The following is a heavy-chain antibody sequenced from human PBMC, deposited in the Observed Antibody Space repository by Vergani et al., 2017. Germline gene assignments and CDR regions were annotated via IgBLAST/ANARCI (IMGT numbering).Heavy chain of an antibody. CDR1: GYTFTYRY. CDR2: ITPFNGNT. Sequence: QMQLVQSGAEVKKTGSSVKVSCKASGYTFTYRYLHWVRQAPRQALEWMGWITPFNGNTNYAQKFQDRVTITRDRSMSTAYMGLSSLRSEDTAMYYCARSITMVRGVRTRDWFDPWGQGTLVTVSS. V-gene: IGHV1-45*03. J-gene: IGHJ5*02. D-gene: IGHD3-10*01. CDR3: ARSITMVRGVRTRDWFDP.